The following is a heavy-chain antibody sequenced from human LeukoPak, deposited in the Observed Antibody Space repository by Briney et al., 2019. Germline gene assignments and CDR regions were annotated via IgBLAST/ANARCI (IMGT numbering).Heavy chain of an antibody. CDR1: GFTFSSYG. V-gene: IGHV3-33*06. CDR2: IWYDGSNK. Sequence: AGGSLRLSCAASGFTFSSYGMHWVRQAPGKGLEWVAVIWYDGSNKYYADSVKGRFTISRDNSKNTLYLQMNSLRAEDTAVYYCAKDRYCSGGSCYTGTVVDYWGQGTLVTVSS. CDR3: AKDRYCSGGSCYTGTVVDY. D-gene: IGHD2-15*01. J-gene: IGHJ4*02.